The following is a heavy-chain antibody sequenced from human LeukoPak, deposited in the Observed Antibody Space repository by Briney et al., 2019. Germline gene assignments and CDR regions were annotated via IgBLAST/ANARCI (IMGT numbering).Heavy chain of an antibody. J-gene: IGHJ5*02. CDR2: IYPGDSDT. V-gene: IGHV5-51*01. CDR1: GYSFTSYW. D-gene: IGHD2-15*01. Sequence: GESLKISCKGSGYSFTSYWIGWVRQMPGKGLEWRGIIYPGDSDTRYSPSFQGQVTISADKSISTAYLQWSSLKASDTDMYYCATSGYCSGGSCYPNWFDPWGQGTLVTVSS. CDR3: ATSGYCSGGSCYPNWFDP.